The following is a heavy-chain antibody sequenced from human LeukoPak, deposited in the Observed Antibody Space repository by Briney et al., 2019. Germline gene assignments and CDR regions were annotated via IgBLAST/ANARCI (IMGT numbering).Heavy chain of an antibody. Sequence: PSETLSLTCTVSGGSISSYYWSWIRQPPGKGLEWIGYIYYSGSANYNPSLKSRVTISVDTSKNHFSLKLSSVTAADTAVYYCARLMAPSTGRYFDYWGQGTLVTVSS. D-gene: IGHD2-8*01. CDR2: IYYSGSA. V-gene: IGHV4-59*08. CDR3: ARLMAPSTGRYFDY. CDR1: GGSISSYY. J-gene: IGHJ4*02.